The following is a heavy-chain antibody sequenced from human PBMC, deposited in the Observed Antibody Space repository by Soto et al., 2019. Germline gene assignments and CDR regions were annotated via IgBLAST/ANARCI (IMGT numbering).Heavy chain of an antibody. Sequence: SETLSLTCTVSCGSISSGGYYWSWIRQHPGKGLEWIGYIYYSGSTYYNPSLKSRVTISVDTSKNQFSLKLSSVTAADTAVYYCARGEVLRYFDWLLFPWFDPWGQGTLVTVSS. D-gene: IGHD3-9*01. CDR2: IYYSGST. J-gene: IGHJ5*02. CDR3: ARGEVLRYFDWLLFPWFDP. CDR1: CGSISSGGYY. V-gene: IGHV4-31*03.